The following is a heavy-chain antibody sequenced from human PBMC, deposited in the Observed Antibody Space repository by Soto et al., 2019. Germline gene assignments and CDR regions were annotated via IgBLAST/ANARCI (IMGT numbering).Heavy chain of an antibody. D-gene: IGHD2-15*01. J-gene: IGHJ4*02. Sequence: QVQLVQSGAEVKKPGSSVKVSCKASGGTFSSYAISWVRQAPGQGLEWMGWIIPIFGTANYAQKFQGRVTITADESTSTAYVELSSLRSEDTAVSSCARESRYCIVGSCYFLPGIDYWGQGNLVTVSS. CDR1: GGTFSSYA. CDR3: ARESRYCIVGSCYFLPGIDY. V-gene: IGHV1-69*12. CDR2: IIPIFGTA.